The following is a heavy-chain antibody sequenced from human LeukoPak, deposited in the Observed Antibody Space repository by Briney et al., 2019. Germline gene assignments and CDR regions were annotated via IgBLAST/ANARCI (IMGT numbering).Heavy chain of an antibody. Sequence: ASVKVSCKASGYTFTSYYIHWVRQAPGQGLEWMGILNSSGGSTTYAQKFQGRITMTRDASTSTVYMELRSLRSEDTAVYYCARDRWELPYYFDYWGQGTLVTVSS. CDR3: ARDRWELPYYFDY. V-gene: IGHV1-46*01. J-gene: IGHJ4*02. CDR1: GYTFTSYY. D-gene: IGHD1-26*01. CDR2: LNSSGGST.